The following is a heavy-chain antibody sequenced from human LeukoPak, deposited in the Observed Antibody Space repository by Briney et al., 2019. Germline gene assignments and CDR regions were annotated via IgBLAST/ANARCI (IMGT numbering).Heavy chain of an antibody. CDR3: AGPPQAGPFDY. Sequence: GGSLRLSCAASGFTFDDYAMHWVRQAPGKGLEWVSGISWNSGSIGYADSVKGRFTIFRDNAKNLLFLQMNSLRVEDTAVYYCAGPPQAGPFDYWGQGTLVTVSS. D-gene: IGHD6-19*01. V-gene: IGHV3-9*01. CDR1: GFTFDDYA. J-gene: IGHJ4*02. CDR2: ISWNSGSI.